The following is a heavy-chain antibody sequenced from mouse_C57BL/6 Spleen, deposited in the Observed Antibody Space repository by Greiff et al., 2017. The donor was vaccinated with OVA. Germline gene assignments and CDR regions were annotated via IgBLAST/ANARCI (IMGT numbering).Heavy chain of an antibody. D-gene: IGHD1-1*01. CDR1: GYTFTDYE. J-gene: IGHJ1*03. CDR2: IDPETGGT. V-gene: IGHV1-15*01. CDR3: TRRVTTVGARYFDV. Sequence: VQLQQSGAELVRPGASVTLSCKASGYTFTDYELHWVKQTPVHGLEWIGAIDPETGGTAYNQKFKGKAILTADKSSSTAYMELRSLTSEDSAVYYCTRRVTTVGARYFDVWGTGTTVTVSS.